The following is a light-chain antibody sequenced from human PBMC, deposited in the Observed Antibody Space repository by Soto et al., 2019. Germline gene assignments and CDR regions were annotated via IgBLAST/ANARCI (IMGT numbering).Light chain of an antibody. CDR3: LLSYSGPRGPRVV. Sequence: QAVVTQEPSLTVSPGGTVTLTCGSSTGAVTSGHYPYWFQQKPGQAPRILIYDTNSKHSWTPARFSGSLLGGKGALTLPGAQPEDEAEYYCLLSYSGPRGPRVVFGGGTKLTVL. J-gene: IGLJ2*01. CDR2: DTN. CDR1: TGAVTSGHY. V-gene: IGLV7-46*01.